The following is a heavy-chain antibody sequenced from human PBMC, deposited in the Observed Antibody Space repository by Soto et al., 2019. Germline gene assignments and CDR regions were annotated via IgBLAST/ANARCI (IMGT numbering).Heavy chain of an antibody. CDR1: GGSISSCVCY. J-gene: IGHJ4*02. Sequence: ILSLTCTVSGGSISSCVCYWSWIRQQPGKGLEWIGYIFYSGTSFYNPSLKSRVTISVDGSKNQFSLKVNSVTAADTAVYYCARGRLVPAVNFDYWGLGTLVTVSS. CDR3: ARGRLVPAVNFDY. D-gene: IGHD2-2*01. V-gene: IGHV4-30-2*01. CDR2: IFYSGTS.